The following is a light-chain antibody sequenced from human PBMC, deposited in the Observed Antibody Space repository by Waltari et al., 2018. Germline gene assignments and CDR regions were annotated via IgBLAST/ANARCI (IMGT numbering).Light chain of an antibody. CDR3: QQYVGYTSWT. V-gene: IGKV1-5*03. CDR2: KAS. CDR1: QSISSW. J-gene: IGKJ1*01. Sequence: DIQMTQSPSTLSASVGDRVTITCRASQSISSWLAWSQQKPGKAPKVLIYKASALESGVSSRFSGSGSGTEFNLTISSLQPEDVATYFCQQYVGYTSWTFGQGTKVEI.